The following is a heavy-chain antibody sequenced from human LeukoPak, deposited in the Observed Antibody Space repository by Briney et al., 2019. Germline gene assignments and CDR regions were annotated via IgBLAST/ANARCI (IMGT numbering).Heavy chain of an antibody. J-gene: IGHJ4*02. CDR1: GFTFDDYA. CDR2: IGWHRGNI. V-gene: IGHV3-9*01. CDR3: AKDLGPNWNDGCHY. D-gene: IGHD1-1*01. Sequence: PGRSLRLSCAVSGFTFDDYAMHWVRQPPGKGLEWVSGIGWHRGNIGYAYSVKGRFGISRDNAKNSLCLQMDSLRPEYTAFYYCAKDLGPNWNDGCHYWGQGTLVTVS.